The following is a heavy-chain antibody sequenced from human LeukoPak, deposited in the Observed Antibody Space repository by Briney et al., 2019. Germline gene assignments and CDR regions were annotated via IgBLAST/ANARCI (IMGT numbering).Heavy chain of an antibody. V-gene: IGHV4-39*01. CDR1: GASISSTYNY. J-gene: IGHJ4*02. CDR3: ARRNRGIVGAPFDF. Sequence: PSETLSLTCAVSGASISSTYNYWAWIRQPPGKGLESLGSIHYSGSTYYNPSLKSRVAISVVTSKNQFSLKLSSVTAPDTAVYYCARRNRGIVGAPFDFWGQGTLVTVSS. CDR2: IHYSGST. D-gene: IGHD1-26*01.